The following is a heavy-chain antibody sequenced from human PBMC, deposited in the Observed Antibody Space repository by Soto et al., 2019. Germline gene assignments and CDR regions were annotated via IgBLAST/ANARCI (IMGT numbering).Heavy chain of an antibody. J-gene: IGHJ4*02. CDR2: ITSSSSTI. CDR3: ARDTSAWYHDY. CDR1: GFTFSSYE. Sequence: HPGGSLRLSCAVSGFTFSSYEMNWVRQAPGKGLEWVSHITSSSSTISYADSVKGRFTMSRDNAKNSLYLQMNSLRVEDTAVYYCARDTSAWYHDYWGQGTLVTVYS. D-gene: IGHD6-19*01. V-gene: IGHV3-48*03.